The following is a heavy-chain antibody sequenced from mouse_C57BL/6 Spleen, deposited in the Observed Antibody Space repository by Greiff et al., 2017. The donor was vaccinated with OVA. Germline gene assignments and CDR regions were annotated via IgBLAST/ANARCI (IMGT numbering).Heavy chain of an antibody. J-gene: IGHJ4*01. Sequence: SGAELVKPGASVKLSCKASGYTFTSYWMQWVKQRPGQGLEWIGEIDPSDSYTNYNQKFKGKATLTVDTSSSTADMQLSSLTSEDSAVYYCARRGYYGSSPYYAMDYWGQGTSVTVSS. CDR3: ARRGYYGSSPYYAMDY. D-gene: IGHD1-1*01. CDR1: GYTFTSYW. CDR2: IDPSDSYT. V-gene: IGHV1-50*01.